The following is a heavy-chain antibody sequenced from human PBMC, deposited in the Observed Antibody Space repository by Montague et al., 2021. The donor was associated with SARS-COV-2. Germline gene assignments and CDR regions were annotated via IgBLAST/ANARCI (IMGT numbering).Heavy chain of an antibody. Sequence: SETLSLTCTVSGGSISSYYWSWIRQPPGKGLEWIGYIYCSGSTNYNPSLKSRVPISVDTSTNQFSLKLSSVTAADTAVYYCAGHTSERITMVQAFDIWGQGTMVTASS. CDR2: IYCSGST. CDR3: AGHTSERITMVQAFDI. V-gene: IGHV4-59*08. D-gene: IGHD3-10*01. CDR1: GGSISSYY. J-gene: IGHJ3*02.